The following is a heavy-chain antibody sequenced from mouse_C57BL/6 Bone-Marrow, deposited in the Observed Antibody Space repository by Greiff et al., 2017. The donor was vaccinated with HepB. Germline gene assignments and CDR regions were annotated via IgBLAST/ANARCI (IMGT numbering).Heavy chain of an antibody. V-gene: IGHV1-52*01. CDR1: GYTFTSYW. Sequence: QVQLQQPGAELVRPGSSVKLSCKASGYTFTSYWMHWVKQRPIQGLEWIGNIDPSDSETHYNQKFKDKATLTVDKSSSTAHMQLSSLTSEDSAVYYCARDYYGSKSPFAYWGQGTLVTVSA. J-gene: IGHJ3*01. D-gene: IGHD1-1*01. CDR2: IDPSDSET. CDR3: ARDYYGSKSPFAY.